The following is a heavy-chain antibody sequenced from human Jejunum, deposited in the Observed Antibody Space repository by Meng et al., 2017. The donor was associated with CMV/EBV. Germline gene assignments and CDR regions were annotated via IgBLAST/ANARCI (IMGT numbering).Heavy chain of an antibody. CDR1: GYTFTSYH. D-gene: IGHD2/OR15-2a*01. CDR2: INPNNGGT. V-gene: IGHV1-46*01. J-gene: IGHJ4*02. CDR3: ARDLSSDTRFYYAPDY. Sequence: GYTFTSYHMHWVRQAPGQGLEWLGIINPNNGGTAGAQRFQGRVSMTGDTATSTFYLTLSSLRSEDTAVYYCARDLSSDTRFYYAPDYWGQGTLVTVSS.